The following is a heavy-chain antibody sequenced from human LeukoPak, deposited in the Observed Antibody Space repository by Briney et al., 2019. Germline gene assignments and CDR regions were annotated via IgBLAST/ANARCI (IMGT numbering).Heavy chain of an antibody. J-gene: IGHJ6*02. CDR2: INPNSGGT. CDR3: ARDKVVVPVPYGMDV. V-gene: IGHV1-2*06. D-gene: IGHD2-2*01. CDR1: GYTFTGYY. Sequence: GASVKVSCKASGYTFTGYYMHWVRQAPGQGLEWMGRINPNSGGTNYAQKFQGRVTMTRDTSISTAYMELSRLRSDDTAVYYCARDKVVVPVPYGMDVWGQGTTVTVSS.